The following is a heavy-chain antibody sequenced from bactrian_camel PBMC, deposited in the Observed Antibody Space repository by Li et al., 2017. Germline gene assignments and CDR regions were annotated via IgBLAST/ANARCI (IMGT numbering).Heavy chain of an antibody. V-gene: IGHV3S54*01. CDR2: IYPGGGDLT. CDR3: ASLCADDICDGDDRSPDRRRCAH. J-gene: IGHJ4*01. D-gene: IGHD3*01. Sequence: QLVESGGDLVEPGGSLRLSCAASGTIYSTQCMGWFRQAPGKEREAVAAIYPGGGDLTYYHDSVKGRFTISKDKEKHTLNLLMSSLKPEDTAMYFCASLCADDICDGDDRSPDRRRCAHWGRGTQVTVS. CDR1: GTIYSTQC.